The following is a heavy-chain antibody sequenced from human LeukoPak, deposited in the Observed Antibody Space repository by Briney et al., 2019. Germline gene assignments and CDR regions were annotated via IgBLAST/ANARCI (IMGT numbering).Heavy chain of an antibody. V-gene: IGHV4-59*01. D-gene: IGHD3-9*01. Sequence: SETLSLTCTVSGGSISSYYWSWIRQPPGKGLEWIGYIYHSGSTNYNPSLKSRVTISVDTSKNQFSLKLSSVTAADTAVYYCARSSGYDILTGYYHYFDYWGQGTLVTVSS. CDR2: IYHSGST. J-gene: IGHJ4*02. CDR1: GGSISSYY. CDR3: ARSSGYDILTGYYHYFDY.